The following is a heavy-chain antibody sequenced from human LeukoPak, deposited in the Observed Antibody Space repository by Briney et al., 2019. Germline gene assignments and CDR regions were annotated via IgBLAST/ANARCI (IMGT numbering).Heavy chain of an antibody. J-gene: IGHJ3*02. D-gene: IGHD2-2*01. V-gene: IGHV4-59*12. CDR3: AIALDPAGACSSTSCYATRAFDI. CDR2: IYHSGST. CDR1: GGSISSYY. Sequence: PSETLSLTCTVSGGSISSYYWSWIRQPPGKGLEWIGYIYHSGSTYYNPSLKSRVTISVDRSKNQFSLKLSSVTAADTAVYYCAIALDPAGACSSTSCYATRAFDIWGQGTMVTVSS.